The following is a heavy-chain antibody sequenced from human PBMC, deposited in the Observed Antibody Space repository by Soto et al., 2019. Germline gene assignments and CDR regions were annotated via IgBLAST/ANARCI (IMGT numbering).Heavy chain of an antibody. J-gene: IGHJ4*02. D-gene: IGHD6-13*01. CDR3: ARDEAAAGIKADY. CDR1: GYTFTGYY. V-gene: IGHV1-2*04. Sequence: EASVKVSCKASGYTFTGYYMHWVRQAPGQGLEWMGWINPNSGGTNYAQKFQGWVTMTRDTSISTAYMELSRLRSDDTAVYYCARDEAAAGIKADYWGQGTLVTVSS. CDR2: INPNSGGT.